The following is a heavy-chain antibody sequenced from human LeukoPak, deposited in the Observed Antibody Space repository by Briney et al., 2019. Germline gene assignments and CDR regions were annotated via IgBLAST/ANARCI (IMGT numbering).Heavy chain of an antibody. J-gene: IGHJ4*02. D-gene: IGHD3-3*01. Sequence: TGGSLRLSCAASGFTFSSYAMSWVRQAPGKGLEWVSAISGSGGSTYYADSVKGRFTISRDNAKNSLYLQTNSLRAEDTAVYYCARFHSYDFWSGAIDYWGQGTLVTVSS. V-gene: IGHV3-23*01. CDR2: ISGSGGST. CDR3: ARFHSYDFWSGAIDY. CDR1: GFTFSSYA.